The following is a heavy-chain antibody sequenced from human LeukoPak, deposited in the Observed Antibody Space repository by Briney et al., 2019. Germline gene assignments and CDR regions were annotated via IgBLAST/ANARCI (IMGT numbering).Heavy chain of an antibody. J-gene: IGHJ2*01. CDR1: GGSISSSSYY. V-gene: IGHV4-39*07. D-gene: IGHD6-19*01. Sequence: SETLSLTCTVSGGSISSSSYYWGWIRQPPGKGLEWIGSIYYSGSTYYNPSLKSRVTISVDTSKNQFSLKLSSVTAADTAVYYCARWFIAVAGPREDGYFNLWGRGTRSLSPQ. CDR2: IYYSGST. CDR3: ARWFIAVAGPREDGYFNL.